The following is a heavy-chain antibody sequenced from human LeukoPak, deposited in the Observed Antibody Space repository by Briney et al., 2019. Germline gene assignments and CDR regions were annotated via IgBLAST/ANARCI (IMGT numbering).Heavy chain of an antibody. J-gene: IGHJ6*03. CDR1: GGSISSRPYS. CDR3: ASGSYSFYYMDV. CDR2: IYYSGST. V-gene: IGHV4-61*05. Sequence: PSETLSLTCTVSGGSISSRPYSWGWIRQPPGKGLEWIGYIYYSGSTNYNPSLKSRVTISVDASKNQFSLRLSSVTAADTAVYYCASGSYSFYYMDVWGKGTTVSVSS. D-gene: IGHD1-26*01.